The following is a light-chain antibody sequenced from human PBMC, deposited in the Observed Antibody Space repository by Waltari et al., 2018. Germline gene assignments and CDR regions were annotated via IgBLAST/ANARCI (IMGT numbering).Light chain of an antibody. V-gene: IGKV3-11*01. CDR3: QQRATWPIT. J-gene: IGKJ4*01. CDR1: QSITTD. Sequence: EIVLTQSPATLSLSPGERATPSCRASQSITTDLGWYQQKPGQAPRLLMYDASNRATGIPARFSGSGSGTDFTLTISSLEPEDFAVYYCQQRATWPITFGGGTKVEIK. CDR2: DAS.